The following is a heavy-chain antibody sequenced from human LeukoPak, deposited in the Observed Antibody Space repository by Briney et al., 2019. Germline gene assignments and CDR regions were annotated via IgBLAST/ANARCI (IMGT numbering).Heavy chain of an antibody. D-gene: IGHD3-3*02. CDR3: ARDGIISVGSNWFDP. CDR2: INPNSGGT. J-gene: IGHJ5*02. Sequence: GASVKVSCKASGYTFTGYYMHWVRQAPGQGLEWMGWINPNSGGTNYAQKFQGRVTMTRDTSISTAYMELSRLRSDDTAVYYCARDGIISVGSNWFDPWGQGTLVTVSS. CDR1: GYTFTGYY. V-gene: IGHV1-2*02.